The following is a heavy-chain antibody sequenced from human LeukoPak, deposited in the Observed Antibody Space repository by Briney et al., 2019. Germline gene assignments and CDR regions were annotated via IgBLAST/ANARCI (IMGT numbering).Heavy chain of an antibody. J-gene: IGHJ4*02. V-gene: IGHV3-23*01. D-gene: IGHD7-27*01. Sequence: GGSLRLSCVASGFGFSYYDMNWVRQTPGKGLEWVSAISGSGGSTYYADSVKGRFTISRDNSKNTLYLQMNSLRAEDTAVYYCATENWGNDYWGQGTLVTVSS. CDR3: ATENWGNDY. CDR2: ISGSGGST. CDR1: GFGFSYYD.